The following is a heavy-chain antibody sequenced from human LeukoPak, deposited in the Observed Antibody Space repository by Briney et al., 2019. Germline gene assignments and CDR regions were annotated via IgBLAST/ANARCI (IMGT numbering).Heavy chain of an antibody. CDR2: ISHDGII. CDR1: RFTFSSYV. V-gene: IGHV3-74*01. J-gene: IGHJ4*02. D-gene: IGHD5-24*01. CDR3: ARDWVYKIDY. Sequence: GGSLRLSCETARFTFSSYVMHWVRRTPGKGLVWVSRISHDGIISYADSVKGRFTISRDNAKNTLILQMNSLRVEDTAVYYCARDWVYKIDYWGRGTLVTVSS.